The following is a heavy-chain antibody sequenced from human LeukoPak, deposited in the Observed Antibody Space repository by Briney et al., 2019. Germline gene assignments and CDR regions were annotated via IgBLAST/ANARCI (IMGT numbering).Heavy chain of an antibody. CDR2: INADNGNT. D-gene: IGHD1-26*01. J-gene: IGHJ4*02. Sequence: ASVKVSCKASGYTFTSYAIHWVRQVPGQRLEWMGWINADNGNTKYSQKFQGRDTITRDTSANTAYMELSSLTSEDTAVYYCARLSGNYRPFDFWGQGTLVTVSS. V-gene: IGHV1-3*01. CDR1: GYTFTSYA. CDR3: ARLSGNYRPFDF.